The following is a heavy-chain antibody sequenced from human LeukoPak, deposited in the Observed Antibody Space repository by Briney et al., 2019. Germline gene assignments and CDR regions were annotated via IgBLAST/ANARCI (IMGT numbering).Heavy chain of an antibody. V-gene: IGHV4-38-2*01. CDR1: GFTFSSYE. CDR2: IYHSGST. D-gene: IGHD3-3*01. J-gene: IGHJ4*02. CDR3: ARLYYDFWSGYSYFDY. Sequence: GSLRLSCAASGFTFSSYEMNWVRQPPGKGLEWIGSIYHSGSTYYNPSLKSRVTISVDTSKNQFSLKLSSVTAADTAVYYCARLYYDFWSGYSYFDYWGQGTLVTVSS.